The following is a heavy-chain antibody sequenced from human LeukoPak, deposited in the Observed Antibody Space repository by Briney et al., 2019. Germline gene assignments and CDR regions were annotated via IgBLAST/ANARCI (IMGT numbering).Heavy chain of an antibody. V-gene: IGHV3-23*01. J-gene: IGHJ4*02. D-gene: IGHD3-10*01. Sequence: SCKVSGYTLTDLAMHWVRQAPGKGLEWVSTISGSGGSTYYADSVKGRFTISRDNSKNTLYLQMNSLRAEDTAVYYCAKPPRDLGVVRGAPFDYWGQGTLVTVSS. CDR2: ISGSGGST. CDR1: GYTLTDLA. CDR3: AKPPRDLGVVRGAPFDY.